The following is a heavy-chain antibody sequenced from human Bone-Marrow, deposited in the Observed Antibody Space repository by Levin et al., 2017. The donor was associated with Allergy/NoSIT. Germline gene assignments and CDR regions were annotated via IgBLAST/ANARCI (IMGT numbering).Heavy chain of an antibody. V-gene: IGHV4-61*01. CDR2: VSYSGST. J-gene: IGHJ3*02. Sequence: SETLPLTCSVSGGSVRSENYYWSWIRQPPGKPLEWIGYVSYSGSTTYSPSLESRVTISLGTSENQFSLRLSSLTAADTAVYYCARDHGDSSDAFAIWGQGTMVTVSS. CDR3: ARDHGDSSDAFAI. D-gene: IGHD4-17*01. CDR1: GGSVRSENYY.